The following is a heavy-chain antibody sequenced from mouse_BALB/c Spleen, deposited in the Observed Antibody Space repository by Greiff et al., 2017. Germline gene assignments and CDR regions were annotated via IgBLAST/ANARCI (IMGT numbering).Heavy chain of an antibody. V-gene: IGHV5-17*02. CDR3: ARSMNYGNYGFAY. CDR2: ISSGSSTI. CDR1: GFTFSSFG. J-gene: IGHJ3*01. D-gene: IGHD2-1*01. Sequence: EVKLVESGGGLVQPGGSRKLSCAASGFTFSSFGMHWVRQAPEKGLEWVAYISSGSSTIYYADTVKGRFTISRDNPKNTLFLQMTSLRSEDTAMYYCARSMNYGNYGFAYWGQGTLVTVSA.